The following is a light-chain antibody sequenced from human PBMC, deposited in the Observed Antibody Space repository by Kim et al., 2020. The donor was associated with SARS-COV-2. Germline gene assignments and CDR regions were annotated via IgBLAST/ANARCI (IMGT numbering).Light chain of an antibody. V-gene: IGKV6-21*01. Sequence: SVTPKEKVTITCRASYSIGSSLHWYQQKPGQSPKLLIKYASQSFSGVPSRFSGSGSGTDFTLTINSLEAEDAATYYCHQSGSLPNTFGQGTKLEI. CDR3: HQSGSLPNT. CDR1: YSIGSS. CDR2: YAS. J-gene: IGKJ2*01.